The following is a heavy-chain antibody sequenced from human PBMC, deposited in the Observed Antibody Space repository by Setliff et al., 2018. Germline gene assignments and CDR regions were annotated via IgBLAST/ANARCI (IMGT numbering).Heavy chain of an antibody. CDR2: MSGSGDST. Sequence: GGSLRLSCAASGYTSSSYAMTWVRQAPGKGLDWVSSMSGSGDSTYYADSVKGRFTISRDISKNILYLQMNSLRAEDTAVYYCVTGYPITMVVAPSYYWGQGTLVTVSS. CDR1: GYTSSSYA. J-gene: IGHJ4*02. V-gene: IGHV3-23*01. D-gene: IGHD3-22*01. CDR3: VTGYPITMVVAPSYY.